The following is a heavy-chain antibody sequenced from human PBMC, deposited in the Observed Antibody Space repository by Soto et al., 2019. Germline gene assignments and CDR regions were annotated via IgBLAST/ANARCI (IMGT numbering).Heavy chain of an antibody. CDR2: ISGYKGNT. CDR1: GYTFTNYG. Sequence: QVQLVQSGAEVKKPGASVKVSCETSGYTFTNYGIYWVRQAPGQGLEWMGQISGYKGNTNYAQKFQGRVTMTTDTSTSTAYMELRSLRSDDTAVYYCARYIVGGTLPDYWGQGTRVTVSS. J-gene: IGHJ4*02. CDR3: ARYIVGGTLPDY. D-gene: IGHD1-26*01. V-gene: IGHV1-18*01.